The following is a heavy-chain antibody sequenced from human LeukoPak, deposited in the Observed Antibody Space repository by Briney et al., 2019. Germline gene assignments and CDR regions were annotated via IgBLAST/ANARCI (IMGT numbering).Heavy chain of an antibody. CDR2: ISSSSSTT. CDR3: AKLGVTTPVDY. Sequence: GGSLRLSCAASGFTFSTYAMNWVRQAPGKGLEWVSYISSSSSTTYYADSVKGRFTISRDNSKNTLYLQMNSLRAEDTAVYYCAKLGVTTPVDYWGQGTLVTVSS. D-gene: IGHD4-17*01. J-gene: IGHJ4*02. CDR1: GFTFSTYA. V-gene: IGHV3-23*01.